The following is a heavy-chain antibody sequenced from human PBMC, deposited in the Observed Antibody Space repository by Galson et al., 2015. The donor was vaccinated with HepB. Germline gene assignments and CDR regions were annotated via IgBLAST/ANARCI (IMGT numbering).Heavy chain of an antibody. V-gene: IGHV1-69*13. J-gene: IGHJ5*02. CDR3: VGDKMGRIAAAVPNWFDP. Sequence: SVTVSCKASGGTFSSYGISWVRQAPGQGLEWMGGIIPTFGIANYAQKFQGRVTITADESTSTAYMELSSLRSEDTAVYYCVGDKMGRIAAAVPNWFDPWGQGTLVTVSS. D-gene: IGHD6-13*01. CDR1: GGTFSSYG. CDR2: IIPTFGIA.